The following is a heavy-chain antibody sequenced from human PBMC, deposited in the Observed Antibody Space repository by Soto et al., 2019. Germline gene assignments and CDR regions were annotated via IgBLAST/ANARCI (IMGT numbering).Heavy chain of an antibody. CDR1: GFTFSSYG. CDR2: ISSVGSNV. D-gene: IGHD3-10*01. J-gene: IGHJ4*02. V-gene: IGHV3-30*18. Sequence: QVQLVESGGGVVQPGRSLRLSCAASGFTFSSYGMHWVRQAPGKGLEWVASISSVGSNVYYGDSVKGRFTISRDNSKINLYLQMNSLRAEGTSVYYCAKDCAGPGSCEDYFDYWGQGTMVTVSS. CDR3: AKDCAGPGSCEDYFDY.